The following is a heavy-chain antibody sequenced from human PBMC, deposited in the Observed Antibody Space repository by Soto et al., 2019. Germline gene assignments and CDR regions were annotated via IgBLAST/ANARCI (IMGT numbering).Heavy chain of an antibody. CDR3: ARDGPGCYFDH. CDR2: IHAGNGNT. CDR1: GETFSRSA. V-gene: IGHV1-3*01. J-gene: IGHJ4*02. Sequence: QVQLVQSGAEVKKPGASVKVSCKTSGETFSRSAIHWVRQVPGQRPEWMGWIHAGNGNTKYSQKFQDRLTVTRDTSASTAYMELSSLRSEDTGIYYCARDGPGCYFDHWGQGTLVTVSS. D-gene: IGHD6-19*01.